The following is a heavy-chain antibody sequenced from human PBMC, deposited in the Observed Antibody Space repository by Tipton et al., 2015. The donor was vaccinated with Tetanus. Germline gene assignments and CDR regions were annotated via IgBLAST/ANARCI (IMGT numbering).Heavy chain of an antibody. J-gene: IGHJ4*02. CDR1: GGSFSGYY. CDR2: INHSGST. D-gene: IGHD5-18*01. Sequence: TLSLTCAVYGGSFSGYYWSWIRQPPGKGLEWVGEINHSGSTNYNPSLKSRVTISVDTSKNQFSLKLSSVTAADTAVYYCARGRYSYGFWGQGTLVTVSS. CDR3: ARGRYSYGF. V-gene: IGHV4-34*01.